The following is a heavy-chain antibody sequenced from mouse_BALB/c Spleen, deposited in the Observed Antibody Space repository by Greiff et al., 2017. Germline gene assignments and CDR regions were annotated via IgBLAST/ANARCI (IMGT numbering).Heavy chain of an antibody. CDR2: IDPANGNT. CDR1: GFNIKDTY. J-gene: IGHJ3*01. CDR3: ARWVQLAY. V-gene: IGHV14-3*02. Sequence: VQLQQSGAELVKPGASVKLSCTASGFNIKDTYMHWVKQRPEQGLEWIGRIDPANGNTNYDPKFQGKATITADTSSNTAYLQLSSLTSEDTAVYYCARWVQLAYWGQGTLVTVSA.